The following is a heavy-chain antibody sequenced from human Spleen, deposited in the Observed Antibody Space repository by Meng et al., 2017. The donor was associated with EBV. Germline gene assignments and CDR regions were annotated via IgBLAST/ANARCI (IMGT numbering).Heavy chain of an antibody. Sequence: QVRLRESGPGLVKPSGTLSLTCAVSGAAISSSNWWTWVRQPPGKGLEWIGEIHHRGSANYNPSLKSRVTFSLDKSKNHFSLNLTSVTAADTAVYYCARLGRGYSGYDTAYWGQGTLVTVSS. CDR3: ARLGRGYSGYDTAY. V-gene: IGHV4-4*02. CDR2: IHHRGSA. CDR1: GAAISSSNW. D-gene: IGHD5-12*01. J-gene: IGHJ4*02.